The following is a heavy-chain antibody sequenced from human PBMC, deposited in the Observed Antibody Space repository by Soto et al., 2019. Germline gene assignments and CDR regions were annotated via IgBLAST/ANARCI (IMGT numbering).Heavy chain of an antibody. CDR1: GYTFTSYA. D-gene: IGHD4-4*01. CDR2: INAGNGST. V-gene: IGHV1-3*01. J-gene: IGHJ3*02. CDR3: ARGMTTVTSDAFDI. Sequence: ASVKVSCKASGYTFTSYAMHWVRQAPGQRLEWMGWINAGNGSTYYAQKFQGRVTMTRDTSTSTVYMELSSLRSEDTAVYYCARGMTTVTSDAFDIWGQGTMVTVSS.